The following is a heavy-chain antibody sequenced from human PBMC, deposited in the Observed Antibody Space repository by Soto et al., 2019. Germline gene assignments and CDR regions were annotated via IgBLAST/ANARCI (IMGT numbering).Heavy chain of an antibody. V-gene: IGHV3-74*01. Sequence: GGSLRLSCAASGFPLKNYGVNWFRQSAGQGLVWIARINDEGSWTTYADSVKGRFTVSRDNSKNTLDMEMKSLGVEDTAVYLCDKDAEKYDSSSGVYWGRRPLVTVSS. CDR2: INDEGSWT. CDR3: DKDAEKYDSSSGVY. D-gene: IGHD6-6*01. J-gene: IGHJ4*02. CDR1: GFPLKNYG.